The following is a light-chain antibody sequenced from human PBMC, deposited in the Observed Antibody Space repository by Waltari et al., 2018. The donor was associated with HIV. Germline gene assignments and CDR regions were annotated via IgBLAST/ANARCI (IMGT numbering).Light chain of an antibody. CDR2: EAS. J-gene: IGKJ4*01. CDR1: QSISGA. CDR3: QQGSGWPPAFS. Sequence: EVPLTQSPATLSFSPGESSTLSSRASQSISGAVAWYQQKPGQAPRLLIYEASRRYTGIPARFRGSGSGTDFTLTISSLEPEDFGIYYCQQGSGWPPAFSFGGGTRVDIK. V-gene: IGKV3-11*01.